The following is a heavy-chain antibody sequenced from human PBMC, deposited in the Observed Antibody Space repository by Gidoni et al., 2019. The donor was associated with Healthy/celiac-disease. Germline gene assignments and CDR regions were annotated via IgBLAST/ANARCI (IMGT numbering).Heavy chain of an antibody. CDR3: AKAPGPYGRQGWFDP. CDR2: ISWNGGSI. D-gene: IGHD4-17*01. J-gene: IGHJ5*02. V-gene: IGHV3-9*01. Sequence: EVQLVESGGGLVQPGRSLRLSCAASGFTFADYAMHWVRQDPGKGLEWVSGISWNGGSIGYADSWKGRFTISRDNAKNSLYLQMNSLRAEDTALYYCAKAPGPYGRQGWFDPWGQGTLVTVSS. CDR1: GFTFADYA.